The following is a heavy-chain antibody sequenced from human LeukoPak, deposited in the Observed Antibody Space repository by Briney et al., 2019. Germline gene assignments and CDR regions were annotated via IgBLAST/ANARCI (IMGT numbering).Heavy chain of an antibody. CDR1: GGSISSYY. D-gene: IGHD6-13*01. CDR3: ARDLAAAGTGVDY. Sequence: PSETLSLTCTVSGGSISSYYWSWIRQPPGKGLEWIGYIYYSGSTNYNPPLKSRVTISVDTSKNQFSLKLSSVTAADTAVYYCARDLAAAGTGVDYWGQGTLVTVSS. V-gene: IGHV4-59*01. J-gene: IGHJ4*02. CDR2: IYYSGST.